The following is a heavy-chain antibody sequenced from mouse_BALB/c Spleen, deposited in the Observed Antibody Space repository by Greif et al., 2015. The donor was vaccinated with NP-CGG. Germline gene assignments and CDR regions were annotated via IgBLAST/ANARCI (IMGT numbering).Heavy chain of an antibody. J-gene: IGHJ4*01. D-gene: IGHD6-1*01. CDR1: GFSLTSYG. CDR2: IWSDGST. Sequence: QVQLQQSGPDLVAPSQSLSITCTVSGFSLTSYGVHWVRQPPGKGLEWLVVIWSDGSTTYNSALKSRLSISKDNSKSQVFLKMNSLQIDDTAMYYCARHSPDYAMDYWGQGTSVTVSS. V-gene: IGHV2-6-2*01. CDR3: ARHSPDYAMDY.